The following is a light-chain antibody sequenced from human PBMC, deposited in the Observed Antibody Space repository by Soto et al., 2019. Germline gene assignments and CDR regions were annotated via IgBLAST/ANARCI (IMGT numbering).Light chain of an antibody. V-gene: IGKV3-15*01. CDR2: GAS. J-gene: IGKJ4*01. CDR1: QSVSSN. Sequence: EIVMTQSPATLSVSPGERATLSCRASQSVSSNLAWYQQKPGQAPRLLIYGASTRATGIPARFSGSGSGTEFTLTISSLQSEDFAVYSCQHYNNWPPLTFGGGXKV. CDR3: QHYNNWPPLT.